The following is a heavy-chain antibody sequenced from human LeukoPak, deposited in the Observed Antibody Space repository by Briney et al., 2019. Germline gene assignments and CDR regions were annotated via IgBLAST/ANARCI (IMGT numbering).Heavy chain of an antibody. Sequence: TASETLSLTCTVSGGSISSYYWSWIRQPAGKGLERIGRIYTSGSTNYNPSLKSRVTMSVDTSKNQFSLKLSSVTAADTAVYYCARDRSVATYSYYYYYMDVWGKGTTVTISS. D-gene: IGHD5-12*01. CDR1: GGSISSYY. J-gene: IGHJ6*03. CDR3: ARDRSVATYSYYYYYMDV. V-gene: IGHV4-4*07. CDR2: IYTSGST.